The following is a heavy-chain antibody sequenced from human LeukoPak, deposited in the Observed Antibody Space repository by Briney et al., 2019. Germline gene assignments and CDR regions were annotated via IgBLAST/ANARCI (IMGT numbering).Heavy chain of an antibody. D-gene: IGHD5-12*01. V-gene: IGHV3-21*01. J-gene: IGHJ4*02. CDR2: ISSGSGYI. Sequence: GGSLRLSCAASGFTFSSSWMYWVRQAPGKGLVWVSSISSGSGYIYYADSVKGRFTISRDNAKNSLYLQMNSLRAEDTAVYYCVRELYSGYGRFDYWGQGTLVTVSS. CDR3: VRELYSGYGRFDY. CDR1: GFTFSSSW.